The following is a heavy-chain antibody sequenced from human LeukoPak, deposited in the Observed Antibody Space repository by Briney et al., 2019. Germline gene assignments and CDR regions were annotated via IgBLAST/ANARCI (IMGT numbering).Heavy chain of an antibody. CDR1: GGSFSGYY. Sequence: SETLSLTCAVYGGSFSGYYWSWIRQPPGKGLEWIGEINHSGSTNYNPSLKSRVTISVDTSKNQFSLKLSSVTAADTAVYYCARGTGLFDYWGQGTLVTVSS. J-gene: IGHJ4*02. D-gene: IGHD3/OR15-3a*01. CDR3: ARGTGLFDY. CDR2: INHSGST. V-gene: IGHV4-34*01.